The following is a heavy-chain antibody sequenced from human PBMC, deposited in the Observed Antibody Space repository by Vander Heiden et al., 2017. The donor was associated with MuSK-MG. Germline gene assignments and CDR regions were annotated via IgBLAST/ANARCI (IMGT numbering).Heavy chain of an antibody. Sequence: QVQLQESGPGLVKPSETLSLTCTVSGGSISSYYWIGYIYYSGSTNYNPSLKSRVTISVDTSKNQFSLKLSSVTAADTAVYYCARVKEGGARPWQYYYGMDVWGQGTTVTVSS. CDR3: ARVKEGGARPWQYYYGMDV. CDR1: GGSISSYY. J-gene: IGHJ6*02. V-gene: IGHV4-59*01. D-gene: IGHD6-6*01. CDR2: IYYSGST.